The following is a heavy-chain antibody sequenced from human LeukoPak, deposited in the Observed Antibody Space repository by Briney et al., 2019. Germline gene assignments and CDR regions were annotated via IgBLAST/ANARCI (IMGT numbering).Heavy chain of an antibody. V-gene: IGHV1-8*01. J-gene: IGHJ4*02. CDR2: MNPNTGDT. Sequence: GASVRVSCKASGYTFTGYDINWVRQATGPGLEWMGWMNPNTGDTGYSHKFQGRVTMTRDTSIDTAYIELSGLTSEDTAVYYCTRGSLSGSSRDYWGQGTLVTVSS. D-gene: IGHD1-26*01. CDR3: TRGSLSGSSRDY. CDR1: GYTFTGYD.